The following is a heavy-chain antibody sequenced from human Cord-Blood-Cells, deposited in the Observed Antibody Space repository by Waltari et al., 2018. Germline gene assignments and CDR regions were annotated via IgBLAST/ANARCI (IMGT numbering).Heavy chain of an antibody. CDR2: IIPSLGIE. CDR1: GGTFSSYA. CDR3: ARVEADYYDSSGSDAFDI. V-gene: IGHV1-69*09. J-gene: IGHJ3*02. Sequence: QVQLVQSGAEVKKPGSSVKVSCKASGGTFSSYAISWVRQAPGQGLEWMGRIIPSLGIENYAQKFQGRVTITADKSTSTAYMELSSLRSEDTAVYYCARVEADYYDSSGSDAFDIWGQGTMVTVSS. D-gene: IGHD3-22*01.